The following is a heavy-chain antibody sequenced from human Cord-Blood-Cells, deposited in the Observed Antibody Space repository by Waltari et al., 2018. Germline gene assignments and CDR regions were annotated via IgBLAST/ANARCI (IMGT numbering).Heavy chain of an antibody. J-gene: IGHJ5*02. CDR3: ARLVESSSWYWFDP. CDR2: IYPGDSDT. D-gene: IGHD6-13*01. Sequence: EVQLEQSGAEVKKPGESLKISCKGSGSSFTSYWIGWVRRLPWKGLEWMGIIYPGDSDTRYRPSFQGQVTISADKSISTAYLQWSSLKASDTAMYDCARLVESSSWYWFDPWGQGTLVTVSS. V-gene: IGHV5-51*01. CDR1: GSSFTSYW.